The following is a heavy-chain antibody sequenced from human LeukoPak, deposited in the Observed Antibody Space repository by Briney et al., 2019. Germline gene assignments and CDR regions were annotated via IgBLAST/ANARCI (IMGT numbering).Heavy chain of an antibody. CDR2: ISGSGGST. CDR1: GFTFSSYA. J-gene: IGHJ4*02. D-gene: IGHD6-19*01. V-gene: IGHV3-23*01. Sequence: GGSLRLSCAASGFTFSSYAMSWVRQAPGKGLEWVSAISGSGGSTYYADSVKGRFTISRDNSKNTLYLQMNSLRAEDTAVYYCAKDLAAGYSSGWYIPGRYYFDYWGQGALVTVSS. CDR3: AKDLAAGYSSGWYIPGRYYFDY.